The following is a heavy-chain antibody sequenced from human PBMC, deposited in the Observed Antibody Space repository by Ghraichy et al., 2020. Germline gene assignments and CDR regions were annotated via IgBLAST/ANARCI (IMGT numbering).Heavy chain of an antibody. J-gene: IGHJ6*02. Sequence: GGSLRLSCAASGFTFEDYVMFWVRQAPGKGPEWVSLISGDGPTTYYLDSVKGRFTISRDNTKKSLFLQMNSLRGEDTALYYCTKEERIEWWSRNHFYAMDIWGQGTTVTVSS. CDR2: ISGDGPTT. CDR1: GFTFEDYV. CDR3: TKEERIEWWSRNHFYAMDI. D-gene: IGHD2/OR15-2a*01. V-gene: IGHV3-43*02.